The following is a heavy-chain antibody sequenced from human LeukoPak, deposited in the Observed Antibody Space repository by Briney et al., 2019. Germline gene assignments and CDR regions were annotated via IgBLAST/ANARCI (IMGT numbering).Heavy chain of an antibody. J-gene: IGHJ3*02. V-gene: IGHV4-59*12. D-gene: IGHD3/OR15-3a*01. CDR1: GGSISSYR. CDR3: ARGVVIGQDDAFDI. Sequence: SETLSLICTVSGGSISSYRWSWIRQSPGKGPEWIGFIFYGGSIDYSPSLQSRVTMSVDTSKSHLSLRLTSVTAADTAVYFCARGVVIGQDDAFDIWGRGTMVTVSS. CDR2: IFYGGSI.